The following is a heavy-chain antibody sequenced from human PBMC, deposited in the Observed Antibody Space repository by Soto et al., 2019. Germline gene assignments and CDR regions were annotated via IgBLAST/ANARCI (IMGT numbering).Heavy chain of an antibody. J-gene: IGHJ3*02. Sequence: SETLSLISTVSGGSISSSSYYWGWIHHPPGKGLEWIGSIYYSVSTYYNPSLKSRVTISVDTSKNQFSLKLSSVTAADTAVYYCARLHGLGITMVRGVDACDIWGQGNMVSVS. CDR2: IYYSVST. CDR3: ARLHGLGITMVRGVDACDI. CDR1: GGSISSSSYY. V-gene: IGHV4-39*01. D-gene: IGHD3-10*01.